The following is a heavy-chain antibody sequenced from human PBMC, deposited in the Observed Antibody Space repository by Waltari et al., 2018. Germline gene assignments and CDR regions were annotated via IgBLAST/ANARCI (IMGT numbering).Heavy chain of an antibody. D-gene: IGHD2-2*01. CDR1: SASISSGTYY. CDR2: VYYNRNT. V-gene: IGHV4-30-4*08. J-gene: IGHJ3*02. CDR3: ARGPVVPAARGVFDI. Sequence: QVQLQESGPGLVKPSETLSLTCTVPSASISSGTYYWNWIRQSPGKGLEWIGSVYYNRNTFYNPSLKSRLTISLDTSKNQFSLKLNSVTAADTAVYYCARGPVVPAARGVFDIWGQGAVVTVSS.